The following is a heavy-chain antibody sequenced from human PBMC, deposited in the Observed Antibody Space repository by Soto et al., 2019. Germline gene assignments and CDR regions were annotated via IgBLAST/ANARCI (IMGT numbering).Heavy chain of an antibody. CDR1: GYTFTSYG. Sequence: QVQLVQSGAEVKKPGASVKVSCKAAGYTFTSYGSSWVRQAPGQGLAWMGWFGAYNGNTNTAQKLQGRVNMTTDTSTSTGYIEQRSLRSDVTAVYYCARGRELLKTTYYDFWSGYYYWGQGTLVTVSS. J-gene: IGHJ4*02. V-gene: IGHV1-18*01. CDR3: ARGRELLKTTYYDFWSGYYY. CDR2: FGAYNGNT. D-gene: IGHD3-3*01.